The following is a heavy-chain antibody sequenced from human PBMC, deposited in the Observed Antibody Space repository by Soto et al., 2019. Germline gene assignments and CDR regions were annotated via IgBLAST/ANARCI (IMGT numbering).Heavy chain of an antibody. Sequence: QVQLVQSGAEVKKPGSSVKVSCKASVGTFSSYAISWVRQAPGQGLEWMGGIIPIFGTANYAQKFQGRVTITADESTSTASMELSSLRSEDTAVYYCARESRYCSGGSCYFLPGIDYWGQGTLVTVSS. CDR2: IIPIFGTA. CDR3: ARESRYCSGGSCYFLPGIDY. J-gene: IGHJ4*02. D-gene: IGHD2-15*01. V-gene: IGHV1-69*12. CDR1: VGTFSSYA.